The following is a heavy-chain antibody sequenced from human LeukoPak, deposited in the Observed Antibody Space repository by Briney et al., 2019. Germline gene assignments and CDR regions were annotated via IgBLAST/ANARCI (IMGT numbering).Heavy chain of an antibody. V-gene: IGHV1-8*02. CDR1: GYTFTTYD. J-gene: IGHJ6*03. CDR3: ARRAVGNSYYSYMDV. CDR2: MNPNSGNT. Sequence: GASVKVSCKASGYTFTTYDINWVRQVTGQGLEWMGWMNPNSGNTAYAQNFQGRVTITSNTSISTAYMDLTSLRSEDTAVYYCARRAVGNSYYSYMDVWGQGTLVTVSS. D-gene: IGHD6-19*01.